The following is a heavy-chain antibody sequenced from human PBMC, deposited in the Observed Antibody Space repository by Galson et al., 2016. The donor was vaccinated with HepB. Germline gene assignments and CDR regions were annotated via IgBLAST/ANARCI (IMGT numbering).Heavy chain of an antibody. CDR3: ARRGVSRTVLMWFGASYYFDD. CDR1: GDSISSTSYY. J-gene: IGHJ4*02. D-gene: IGHD3-10*01. CDR2: IYNSGST. Sequence: ETLSLTCTVSGDSISSTSYYWGWIRQPPGKGLEWIGNIYNSGSTFYNPSLKSRVTISVDTTKNQFFLKLSSANAADTAVYYCARRGVSRTVLMWFGASYYFDDWGQGTLVTVSS. V-gene: IGHV4-39*01.